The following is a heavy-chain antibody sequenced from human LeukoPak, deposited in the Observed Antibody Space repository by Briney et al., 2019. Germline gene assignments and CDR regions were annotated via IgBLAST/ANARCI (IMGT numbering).Heavy chain of an antibody. D-gene: IGHD3-3*01. CDR3: ARELVDYDFWSGYYPKYYFDY. V-gene: IGHV4-34*01. Sequence: SETLSLTCAVYGGSFSGYYWSWIRQPPGKGLEWIGEINHSGSTNYNPSLKSRVTTSVDTSKNQFSLKLSSVTAADTAVYYCARELVDYDFWSGYYPKYYFDYWGQGTLVTVSS. CDR1: GGSFSGYY. J-gene: IGHJ4*02. CDR2: INHSGST.